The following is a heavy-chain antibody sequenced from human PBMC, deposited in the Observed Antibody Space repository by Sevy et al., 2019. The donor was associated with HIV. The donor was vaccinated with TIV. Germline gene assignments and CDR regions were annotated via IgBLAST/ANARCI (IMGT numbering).Heavy chain of an antibody. CDR3: ARDGVAGTTTSFDQ. Sequence: GGSLRLSCEASGFSFSDSGMHWVRQAPGKGLEWVAAIWSDGSNKFYADSVKGRFTISRDNSKNMVYLEMTSLRPQDTAFYYCARDGVAGTTTSFDQWGQGTLVTVSS. J-gene: IGHJ4*02. V-gene: IGHV3-33*01. D-gene: IGHD1-7*01. CDR2: IWSDGSNK. CDR1: GFSFSDSG.